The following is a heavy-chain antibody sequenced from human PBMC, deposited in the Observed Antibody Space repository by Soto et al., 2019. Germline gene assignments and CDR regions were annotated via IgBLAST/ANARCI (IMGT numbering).Heavy chain of an antibody. CDR2: IKSKTDGGTT. J-gene: IGHJ4*02. CDR3: TTGAAGSDLVAAMTYYFDY. Sequence: GGSLRLSCAASGFTFSNAWMSWVRHAPGKGLEWVGRIKSKTDGGTTDYAAPVKGRFTISRDDSKNTLYLQMNSLKTEDTAVYYCTTGAAGSDLVAAMTYYFDYWGQGTLVTVSS. V-gene: IGHV3-15*01. CDR1: GFTFSNAW. D-gene: IGHD2-15*01.